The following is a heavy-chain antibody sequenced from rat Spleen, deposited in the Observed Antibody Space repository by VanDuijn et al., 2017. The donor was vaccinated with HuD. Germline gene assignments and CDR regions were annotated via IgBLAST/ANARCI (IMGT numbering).Heavy chain of an antibody. D-gene: IGHD1-11*01. V-gene: IGHV2-16*01. CDR2: IWSGGST. CDR3: ARAPFNTTEGIGYYVMDA. Sequence: QVQLKESGPGLVQPSQTLSLTCTVSGFSLTSYGVSWVRQPPGKGLEWIGAIWSGGSTDYNSALKSRLSISRETSKSQVILKMNSLQTEDTAMYCFARAPFNTTEGIGYYVMDAWGQGASVTVSS. CDR1: GFSLTSYG. J-gene: IGHJ4*01.